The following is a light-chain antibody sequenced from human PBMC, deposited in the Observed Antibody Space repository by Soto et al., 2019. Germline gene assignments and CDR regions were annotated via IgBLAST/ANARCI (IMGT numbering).Light chain of an antibody. Sequence: EIVVTQPPATLSVSPGERATLSCRASQSISSNLAWYQQKPGQAPRLLMFRTSSRATGFPARFSGSGSGTEFNLTISSLQSEDFGVYYCQQYNNWPRATLGGGTKVDIK. J-gene: IGKJ4*01. CDR3: QQYNNWPRAT. V-gene: IGKV3-15*01. CDR1: QSISSN. CDR2: RTS.